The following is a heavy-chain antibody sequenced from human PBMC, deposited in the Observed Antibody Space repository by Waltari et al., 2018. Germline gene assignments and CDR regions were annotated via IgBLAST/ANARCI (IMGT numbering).Heavy chain of an antibody. CDR2: INGYGDNT. CDR3: AKAHFYDSSGHIEH. J-gene: IGHJ5*02. Sequence: VEVWELGGGQLQPGGSLGLTGPPSGFRFGGSALNWVRQAPGKGLEWVSGINGYGDNTYYADSVRGRFTISRDNSKNTLNLEMNSLRAEDTAVYYCAKAHFYDSSGHIEHWGQGTLVTVSS. D-gene: IGHD3-22*01. V-gene: IGHV3-23*01. CDR1: GFRFGGSA.